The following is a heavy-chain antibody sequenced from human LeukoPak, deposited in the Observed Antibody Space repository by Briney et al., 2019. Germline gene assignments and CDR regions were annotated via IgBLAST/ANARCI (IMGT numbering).Heavy chain of an antibody. D-gene: IGHD3-22*01. V-gene: IGHV3-30*02. CDR3: AKLYYYDSSGILDAFDI. J-gene: IGHJ3*02. CDR1: GFTFSSYG. CDR2: IRYDGSNK. Sequence: GGSLRLSCAASGFTFSSYGMHWVRQAPGKGLEWVAFIRYDGSNKYYADSVKGRFTISRDNSKNTLYLQMNSLRAEDTAVYYCAKLYYYDSSGILDAFDIWGQGTMVTVSS.